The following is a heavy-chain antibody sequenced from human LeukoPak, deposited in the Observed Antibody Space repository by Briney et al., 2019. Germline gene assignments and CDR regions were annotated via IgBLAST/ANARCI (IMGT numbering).Heavy chain of an antibody. V-gene: IGHV1-2*02. Sequence: ASVKVSCKTSAYXFTDYYIHWVRQAPGQGLEWMGWINPNSGRTNYAQEFQGRVTMTRDTSFRTAYMELSSLRPDDTAVYYCARADYCSGGSCRGLGGYFFDYWGQGTLLTVSS. CDR1: AYXFTDYY. CDR2: INPNSGRT. D-gene: IGHD2-15*01. J-gene: IGHJ4*02. CDR3: ARADYCSGGSCRGLGGYFFDY.